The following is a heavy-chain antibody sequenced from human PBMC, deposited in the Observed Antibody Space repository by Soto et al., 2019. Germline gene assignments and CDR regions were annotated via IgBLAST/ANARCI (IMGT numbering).Heavy chain of an antibody. V-gene: IGHV1-18*01. CDR2: ISAYNGNT. CDR3: ARAVAAAGTSWFDP. J-gene: IGHJ5*02. CDR1: GYTFTSYG. D-gene: IGHD6-13*01. Sequence: ASVKVSCKASGYTFTSYGINWVRQAPGQGLEWMGWISAYNGNTNYAQKLQGRVTMTTDTSTSTAYMELRSLRSDDTAVYYCARAVAAAGTSWFDPWGQGTLVTVSS.